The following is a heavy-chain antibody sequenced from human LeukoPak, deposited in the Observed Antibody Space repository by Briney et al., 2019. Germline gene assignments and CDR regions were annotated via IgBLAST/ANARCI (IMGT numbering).Heavy chain of an antibody. Sequence: SETLSLTCTVSGGSISSNSHFWDWIRQSPGKGLEWIGTIYYSGSTYYSPSRKSRVTISVDTSKNQFSLKLSSVTAADTAVYYCARHLEYISSWKGYYFDYWGQGTLVTVSS. V-gene: IGHV4-39*01. J-gene: IGHJ4*02. D-gene: IGHD6-13*01. CDR2: IYYSGST. CDR1: GGSISSNSHF. CDR3: ARHLEYISSWKGYYFDY.